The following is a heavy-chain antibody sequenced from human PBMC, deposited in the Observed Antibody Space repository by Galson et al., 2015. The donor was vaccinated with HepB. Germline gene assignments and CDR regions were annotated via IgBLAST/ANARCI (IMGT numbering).Heavy chain of an antibody. J-gene: IGHJ5*02. CDR3: ARGVTDTGGGAHRFDP. Sequence: SVKVSCKASGYTFTSHAMHWVRQAPGQRLEWMGWINAGNGKTKFSQKFQGRVTFTRDTSASTAYMELTSLRSEDTAVYYCARGVTDTGGGAHRFDPWGQGTLVTVSS. CDR2: INAGNGKT. V-gene: IGHV1-3*01. CDR1: GYTFTSHA. D-gene: IGHD2-8*02.